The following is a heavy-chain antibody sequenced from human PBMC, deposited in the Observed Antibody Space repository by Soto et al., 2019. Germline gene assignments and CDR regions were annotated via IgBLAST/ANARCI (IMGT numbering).Heavy chain of an antibody. CDR1: AGSISSDGFY. CDR2: IYHSGGT. CDR3: ARDRGGYGVFDY. D-gene: IGHD5-12*01. V-gene: IGHV4-31*03. J-gene: IGHJ4*02. Sequence: SETLSLTCSVSAGSISSDGFYWNWIRQPPGKGLEWIGYIYHSGGTYSSPSLRSRVTISVDTSKNQFTLKLSSVTAADTAVYYCARDRGGYGVFDYWGQGTLVTVSS.